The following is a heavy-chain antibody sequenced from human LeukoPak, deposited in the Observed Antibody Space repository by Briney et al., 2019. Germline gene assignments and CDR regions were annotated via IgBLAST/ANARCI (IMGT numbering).Heavy chain of an antibody. CDR2: IKSKTDGGTT. CDR1: GFTFSNAW. D-gene: IGHD3-22*01. V-gene: IGHV3-15*07. Sequence: GGSLRLSCAASGFTFSNAWMNWVRQAPGKGLEWVGRIKSKTDGGTTDYAAPVKGRFTISRDDSKNTLYLQMNSLKTEDTAVYYCTTERPNYYYDSSGYWFGDYWGQGTLVTVSS. J-gene: IGHJ4*02. CDR3: TTERPNYYYDSSGYWFGDY.